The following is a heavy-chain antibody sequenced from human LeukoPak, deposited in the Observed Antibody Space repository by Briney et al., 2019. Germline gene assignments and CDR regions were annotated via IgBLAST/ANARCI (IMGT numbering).Heavy chain of an antibody. CDR3: ARSVGDYGGNSGSFDY. CDR1: GYTFTSYY. CDR2: INPSGGST. Sequence: ASVKVSCKASGYTFTSYYMHWVRQAPGQGLEWMGIINPSGGSTSYAQKFQGRVTMTRDTSTSTVYMELSSLRSEDTAVYHCARSVGDYGGNSGSFDYWGQGTLVTVSS. V-gene: IGHV1-46*01. J-gene: IGHJ4*02. D-gene: IGHD4-23*01.